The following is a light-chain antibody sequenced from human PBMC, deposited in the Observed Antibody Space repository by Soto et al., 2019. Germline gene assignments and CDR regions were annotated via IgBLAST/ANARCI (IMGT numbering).Light chain of an antibody. CDR3: CSYAGRNTVL. Sequence: QSALTQPRSVSGSPGHSVTISCTGTSSDVGGYSYVSWYQQHPGKAPKLLISDVSKRPSGVPDRFSGSKSGNTASLTISGLQADDEAVYHCCSYAGRNTVLFGGGTQLTV. J-gene: IGLJ2*01. CDR2: DVS. CDR1: SSDVGGYSY. V-gene: IGLV2-11*01.